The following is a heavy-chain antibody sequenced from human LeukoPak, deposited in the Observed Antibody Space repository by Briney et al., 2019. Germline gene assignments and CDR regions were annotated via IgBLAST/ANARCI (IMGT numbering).Heavy chain of an antibody. V-gene: IGHV1-46*01. CDR3: ASVLYCGADSYSGRYFFDY. CDR1: GYTFTSYD. CDR2: INPSGDST. J-gene: IGHJ4*02. D-gene: IGHD2-21*02. Sequence: GASVKVSCKASGYTFTSYDMHWVRQAPGQGLEWMGIINPSGDSTSYAQKFQGRVTMTRDTSTSTVYMELSSLRSEDTAVYYCASVLYCGADSYSGRYFFDYWGQGTLVTVSS.